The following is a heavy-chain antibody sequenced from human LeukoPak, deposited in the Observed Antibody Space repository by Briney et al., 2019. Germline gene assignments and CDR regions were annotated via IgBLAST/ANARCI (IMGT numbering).Heavy chain of an antibody. J-gene: IGHJ4*02. CDR2: INHSGST. Sequence: SETLSLTCAVYGGSFSGYYWSWIRQPPGKGLEWIGEINHSGSTNYNPSLKSRVTISVDRSKNQFSLKLSSVTAADTAVYYCARGDYGDSPGHWGQGTLVTVSS. D-gene: IGHD4-17*01. CDR1: GGSFSGYY. V-gene: IGHV4-34*01. CDR3: ARGDYGDSPGH.